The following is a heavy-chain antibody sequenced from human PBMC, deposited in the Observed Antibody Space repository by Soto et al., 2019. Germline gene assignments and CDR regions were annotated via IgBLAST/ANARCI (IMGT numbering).Heavy chain of an antibody. J-gene: IGHJ4*02. V-gene: IGHV3-33*06. CDR3: AKAQSSNWYPYLDY. Sequence: PGGSLRLSCSASGFTFSSYGMHWVRQAPGKGLEWVAVIWSDGSDKYYADSVKGRFTISRDNFKNTLYLQMNSLRAEDTAVYYCAKAQSSNWYPYLDYWGQGTLVTVSS. D-gene: IGHD6-13*01. CDR1: GFTFSSYG. CDR2: IWSDGSDK.